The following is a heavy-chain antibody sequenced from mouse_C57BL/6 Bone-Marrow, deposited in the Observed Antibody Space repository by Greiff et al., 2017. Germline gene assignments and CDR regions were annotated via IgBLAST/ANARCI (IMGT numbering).Heavy chain of an antibody. Sequence: VQLQQPGAELVMPGASVKLSCKASGYTFTSYWMHWVKQRPGQGLEWIGEIDPSDSYTNYNHKFKGKSTLTVDKSSSAAYMQRSSLTSEDSAVYYCARSDGYLYAMDYWGQGTSVTVSS. CDR1: GYTFTSYW. CDR3: ARSDGYLYAMDY. V-gene: IGHV1-69*01. CDR2: IDPSDSYT. J-gene: IGHJ4*01. D-gene: IGHD2-3*01.